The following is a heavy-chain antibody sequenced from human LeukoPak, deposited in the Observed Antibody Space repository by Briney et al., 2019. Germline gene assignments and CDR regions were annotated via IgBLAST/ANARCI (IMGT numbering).Heavy chain of an antibody. Sequence: SGTLSLTCAVSGGSISSSNWWSWVRQPPGKGLEWIGEIYHSGSTNYNPSLKSRVTISVDKSKNQFSLKLSSVTAADTAVYYCARDFPYYDILTGSPDYYYYYMDVWGKGTTVTVSS. V-gene: IGHV4-4*02. CDR2: IYHSGST. CDR1: GGSISSSNW. D-gene: IGHD3-9*01. J-gene: IGHJ6*03. CDR3: ARDFPYYDILTGSPDYYYYYMDV.